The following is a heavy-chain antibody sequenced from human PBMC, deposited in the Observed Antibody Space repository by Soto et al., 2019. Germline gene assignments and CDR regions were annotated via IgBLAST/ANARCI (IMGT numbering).Heavy chain of an antibody. CDR2: VSSDGNNK. CDR1: GFRFNNYG. J-gene: IGHJ5*02. D-gene: IGHD2-2*01. Sequence: QEHLVESGGXXVQAGTSLRLSCAASGFRFNNYGMHWVRQAPGKGLEWVAFVSSDGNNKYYADSVKGRFTISRDNSKSTMFLQVDSLRVDDTAIYYCAKDRVIQLLPIWPDPWGQGTLVTVSS. V-gene: IGHV3-30*18. CDR3: AKDRVIQLLPIWPDP.